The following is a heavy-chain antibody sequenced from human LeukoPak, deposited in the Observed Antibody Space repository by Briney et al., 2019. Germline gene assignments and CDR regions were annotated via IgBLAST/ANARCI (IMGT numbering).Heavy chain of an antibody. V-gene: IGHV3-23*01. J-gene: IGHJ6*04. CDR2: ISGSGGST. CDR3: AELGITMIGGV. Sequence: GGSLRLSCAASGFTFSSYGMSWVRQAPGKGLEWVSAISGSGGSTYYADSVKGRFTISRDNSKNTLYLQINSLRAEDTAVYYCAELGITMIGGVWGKGTTVTISS. D-gene: IGHD3-10*02. CDR1: GFTFSSYG.